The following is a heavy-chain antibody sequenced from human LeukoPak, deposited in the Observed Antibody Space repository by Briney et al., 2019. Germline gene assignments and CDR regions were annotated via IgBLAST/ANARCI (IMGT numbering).Heavy chain of an antibody. J-gene: IGHJ4*02. CDR2: INSDGSST. Sequence: GGSLRLSCAASGFTFSSYWMHWVRQAPGKGLVWVSRINSDGSSTSYADSVKGRFTISRDNAKNTLYLQMNSLRAEDTAVYYCARAILTGPIDYFDYWGQGTLVTVSS. CDR1: GFTFSSYW. D-gene: IGHD3-9*01. V-gene: IGHV3-74*01. CDR3: ARAILTGPIDYFDY.